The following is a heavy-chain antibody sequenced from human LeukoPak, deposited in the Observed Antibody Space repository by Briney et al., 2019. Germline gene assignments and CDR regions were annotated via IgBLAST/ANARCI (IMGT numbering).Heavy chain of an antibody. CDR2: IGSSSHYI. J-gene: IGHJ5*02. D-gene: IGHD2-2*02. Sequence: NPGGSLRLSCAASGFTFSSYSMNWVRQAPGKGLEWVSSIGSSSHYISYTDSVKGRFTISRDNAKNSVYLQMNSLRAEDSAVYYCARSDYSSTNCYISWGQGTLVTVSS. V-gene: IGHV3-21*01. CDR1: GFTFSSYS. CDR3: ARSDYSSTNCYIS.